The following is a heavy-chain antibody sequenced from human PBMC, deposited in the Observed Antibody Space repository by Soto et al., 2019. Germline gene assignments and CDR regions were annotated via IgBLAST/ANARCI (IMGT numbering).Heavy chain of an antibody. D-gene: IGHD2-21*01. J-gene: IGHJ4*02. CDR3: ALFTPVVIAM. CDR1: GFTFSSYG. V-gene: IGHV3-33*01. CDR2: IWYDGSNK. Sequence: QVQLVESGGGVVQPGRSLRLSCAASGFTFSSYGMHWVRQAPGKGLEWVAVIWYDGSNKYYADSVKGRFTISRDNSKNTLYLQMNSLRAEDTAVYYCALFTPVVIAMWGQGTLVTVSS.